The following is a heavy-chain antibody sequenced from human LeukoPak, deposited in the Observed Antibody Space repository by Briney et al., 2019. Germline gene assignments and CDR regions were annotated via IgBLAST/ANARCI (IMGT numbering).Heavy chain of an antibody. J-gene: IGHJ6*02. CDR3: ARDASGWSRDV. CDR2: ITDSGSYI. Sequence: GGSLRLSCAVSGFGVSSKYMSWVRQAPGKGLEWVSSITDSGSYIYYAESVKGRFTSSRDNAKNSLYLQMNSLRDEDTAVYYCARDASGWSRDVWGQGTTVTVSS. V-gene: IGHV3-21*01. CDR1: GFGVSSKY. D-gene: IGHD6-19*01.